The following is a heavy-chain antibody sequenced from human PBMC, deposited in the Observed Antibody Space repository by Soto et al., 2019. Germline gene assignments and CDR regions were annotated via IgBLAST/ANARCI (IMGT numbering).Heavy chain of an antibody. D-gene: IGHD5-12*01. J-gene: IGHJ5*02. V-gene: IGHV3-7*05. Sequence: EVQVVESGGGLVQPGGSLRLSCAGSGFTFSDYGMSWARAAPGKGLEWVANIKYDGSEEYYVDSGRGRFTISRDNAMNSLHLQMNSLRADDTAVYYCARFASGKSASTWGQGTLVNVSS. CDR3: ARFASGKSAST. CDR2: IKYDGSEE. CDR1: GFTFSDYG.